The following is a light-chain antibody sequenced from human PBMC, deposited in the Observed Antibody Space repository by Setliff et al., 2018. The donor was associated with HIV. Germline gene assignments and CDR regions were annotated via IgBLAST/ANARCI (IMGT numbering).Light chain of an antibody. CDR3: SSYAITNTLP. CDR2: EVS. CDR1: SSDIGSYNY. Sequence: QSALAQPAALSVSPGQSITISCTGTSSDIGSYNYVSWYQHHPGKAPKLMIYEVSNRPSGVSNRFSGFKSGNTASLTISGLQAEDEADYYCSSYAITNTLPFGTGTKVTVL. V-gene: IGLV2-14*01. J-gene: IGLJ1*01.